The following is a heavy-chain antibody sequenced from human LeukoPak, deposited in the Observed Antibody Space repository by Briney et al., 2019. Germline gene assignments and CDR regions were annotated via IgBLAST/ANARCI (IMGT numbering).Heavy chain of an antibody. D-gene: IGHD3-10*01. CDR2: IKQDGSEE. CDR1: GFTFSSYW. Sequence: GGSLRLSCAASGFTFSSYWMSWVRQAPGKGLEWVANIKQDGSEEYYVDSVKGRFTISRDNAKNSLYLQMNSLRAEDTAVYYCARVRMVRGVITKYYFDYWGQGTLVTVSS. J-gene: IGHJ4*02. V-gene: IGHV3-7*01. CDR3: ARVRMVRGVITKYYFDY.